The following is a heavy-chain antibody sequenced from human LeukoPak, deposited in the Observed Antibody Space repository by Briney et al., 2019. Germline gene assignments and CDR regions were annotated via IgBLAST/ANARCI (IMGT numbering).Heavy chain of an antibody. V-gene: IGHV4-34*01. CDR3: ARGTSYCSGGSCSS. CDR2: INHSGST. Sequence: SETLSLTCAVYGGSFSGYYWSWIRQPPGKGLEWIGEINHSGSTNYNPSLKSRVTISVDTSKNQFSLKLSSVTAADTAVYYCARGTSYCSGGSCSSWGQGTLVTVSS. CDR1: GGSFSGYY. J-gene: IGHJ4*02. D-gene: IGHD2-15*01.